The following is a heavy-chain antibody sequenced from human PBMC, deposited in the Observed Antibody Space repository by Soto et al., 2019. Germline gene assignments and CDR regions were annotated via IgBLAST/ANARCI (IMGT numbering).Heavy chain of an antibody. D-gene: IGHD6-13*01. CDR1: GGSISTGGYS. V-gene: IGHV4-30-2*01. CDR2: IYLSAST. J-gene: IGHJ6*02. Sequence: PSETLSLTCAVSGGSISTGGYSWSWIRQPPGKGLEWIGYIYLSASTNYNPSLKSRVTMSVDTSKNQFSLKLSSVTAADTAVYYCARENYAAAAGTYRGHYYGMDVWGQGTTVTVSS. CDR3: ARENYAAAAGTYRGHYYGMDV.